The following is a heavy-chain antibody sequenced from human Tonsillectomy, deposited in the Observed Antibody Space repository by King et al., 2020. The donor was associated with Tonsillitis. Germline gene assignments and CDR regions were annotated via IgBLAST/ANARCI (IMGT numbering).Heavy chain of an antibody. CDR3: ALEIAYCGGDCYSGFDY. CDR1: GFTFSSYA. V-gene: IGHV3-23*04. Sequence: VQLVESGGGLVQPGGSLRLSCAASGFTFSSYAMSWVRQAPGKGLEWVSAISGSGGSKYYAASVRGRFTISRDNSRNTLYLQMNSLRADDTAVYYCALEIAYCGGDCYSGFDYWGQGTLVTVSS. J-gene: IGHJ4*02. CDR2: ISGSGGSK. D-gene: IGHD2-21*02.